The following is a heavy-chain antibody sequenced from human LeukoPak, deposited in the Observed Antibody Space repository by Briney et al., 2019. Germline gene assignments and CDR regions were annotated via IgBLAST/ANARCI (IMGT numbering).Heavy chain of an antibody. D-gene: IGHD3-22*01. CDR2: ISGSGGST. Sequence: GGSLRLSCAASGFTFSTYAMSWVRQAPGKGPEWVSAISGSGGSTYYADSVKGRFTISRDNSKNALYLQMNSLRAEDTAVYYCAKGRSGYYPYYLDYWGQGTLVTVSS. V-gene: IGHV3-23*01. CDR1: GFTFSTYA. J-gene: IGHJ4*02. CDR3: AKGRSGYYPYYLDY.